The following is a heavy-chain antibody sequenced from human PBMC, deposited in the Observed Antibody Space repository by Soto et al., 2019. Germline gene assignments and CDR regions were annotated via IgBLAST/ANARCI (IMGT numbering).Heavy chain of an antibody. V-gene: IGHV4-59*08. D-gene: IGHD3-9*01. CDR1: GGSISSYY. J-gene: IGHJ4*02. Sequence: PSETLSLTCTVSGGSISSYYWSWIRQPPGKGLELIGYIYYSGYTNYNPSLKSRVTISVDTSKNQFSLKLSSVTAADTAAYYCARTCYDILTGYYFDYRGQGTLVTVSS. CDR3: ARTCYDILTGYYFDY. CDR2: IYYSGYT.